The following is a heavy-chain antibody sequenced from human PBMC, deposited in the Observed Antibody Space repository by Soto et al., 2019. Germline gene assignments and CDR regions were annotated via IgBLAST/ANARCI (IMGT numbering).Heavy chain of an antibody. D-gene: IGHD3-22*01. Sequence: QVQLQQWGAGLLKPSETLSLTCAVYGGSFSGYYWSWIRQPPGKGLEWIGEINHSGSTNYNPSLKSRVTISVDTSKNQFSLKLSSVTAADTAVYYCASSYDSSWGFDYWCQGTLVTVSS. CDR2: INHSGST. J-gene: IGHJ4*02. V-gene: IGHV4-34*01. CDR3: ASSYDSSWGFDY. CDR1: GGSFSGYY.